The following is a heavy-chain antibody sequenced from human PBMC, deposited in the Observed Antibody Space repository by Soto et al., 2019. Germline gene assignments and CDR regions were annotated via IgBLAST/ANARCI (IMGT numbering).Heavy chain of an antibody. V-gene: IGHV3-73*02. CDR1: GFTFSGST. CDR2: IRSKANDYAT. CDR3: TGGYCTGGTCYSGYFQH. D-gene: IGHD2-15*01. Sequence: EVQLVQSGGGLVQPGGSLKLSCAASGFTFSGSTVHWVRQASGEGLQWVGRIRSKANDYATTYIASVKGRFTISRDDSRNTAELQMSDLKTEDTAVYYWTGGYCTGGTCYSGYFQHWGQGALVTVFS. J-gene: IGHJ1*01.